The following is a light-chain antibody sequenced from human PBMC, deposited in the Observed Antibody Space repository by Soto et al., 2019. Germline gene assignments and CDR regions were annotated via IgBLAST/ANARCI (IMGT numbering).Light chain of an antibody. V-gene: IGLV1-40*01. Sequence: QSVLTQPPSVSWAPGQWVTISCTGSSSNIGQGNNVHWYQQLPGAAPKLLIYDNNNRPSGVPDRFSGSKSGTSASLAITGLQTEDEADYFCQSYASSLNGLYVFGTGTKVTVL. J-gene: IGLJ1*01. CDR1: SSNIGQGNN. CDR2: DNN. CDR3: QSYASSLNGLYV.